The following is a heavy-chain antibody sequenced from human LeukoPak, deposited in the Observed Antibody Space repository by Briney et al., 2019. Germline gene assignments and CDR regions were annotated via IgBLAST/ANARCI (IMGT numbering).Heavy chain of an antibody. CDR1: GDSISSNSAA. V-gene: IGHV6-1*01. J-gene: IGHJ6*03. CDR2: TYYRSQWYN. Sequence: SQTLSLTCAISGDSISSNSAAWNWIRQSPSRGLEWLGRTYYRSQWYNDYAVSVKGRLTINPDTSKNQFSLQLNSVTPEDTAVYYCARGPQLVGYYYIDVWDKGTTVTVSS. CDR3: ARGPQLVGYYYIDV. D-gene: IGHD6-13*01.